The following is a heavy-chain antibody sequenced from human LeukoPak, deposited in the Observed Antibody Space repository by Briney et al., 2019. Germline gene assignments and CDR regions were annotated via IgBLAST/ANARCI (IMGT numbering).Heavy chain of an antibody. CDR2: IYYSGST. Sequence: PSETLSLTCTVSGGSISSGASDWGWIRQHPGKGLEWIGYIYYSGSTYYNPSLKSRVTISVDTSKNQFSLKLSSVTAADTAVYYCARSDDSGYDRVYYFDYWGQGTLVTVSS. D-gene: IGHD5-12*01. J-gene: IGHJ4*02. V-gene: IGHV4-31*03. CDR3: ARSDDSGYDRVYYFDY. CDR1: GGSISSGASD.